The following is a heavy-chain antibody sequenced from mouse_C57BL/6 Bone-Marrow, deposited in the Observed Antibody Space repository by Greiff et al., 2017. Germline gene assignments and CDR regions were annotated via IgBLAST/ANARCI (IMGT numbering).Heavy chain of an antibody. CDR1: GYSFTGYY. CDR3: ARRNWGYAMDY. V-gene: IGHV1-42*01. CDR2: INPSTGGT. Sequence: EVQLQQSGPELVKPGASVKISCKASGYSFTGYYMNWVKQSPEKSLEWIGEINPSTGGTTYNQKFKAKATLTVDKSSSTAYMQLKSLTSEDSAVYYCARRNWGYAMDYWGQGTSVTVSS. J-gene: IGHJ4*01. D-gene: IGHD4-1*01.